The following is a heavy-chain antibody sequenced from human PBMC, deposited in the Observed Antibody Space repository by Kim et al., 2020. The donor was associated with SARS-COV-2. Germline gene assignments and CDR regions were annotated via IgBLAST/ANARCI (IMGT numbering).Heavy chain of an antibody. Sequence: SETLSLTCTVSGGSISSSSYYWGWIRQPPGKGLEWIGSIYYSGSTYYNPSLKSRVTISVDTSKNQFSLKLSSVTAADTAVYYCASVEVYYYYYGMDVWGQGTTVTVSS. CDR1: GGSISSSSYY. CDR3: ASVEVYYYYYGMDV. J-gene: IGHJ6*02. V-gene: IGHV4-39*01. CDR2: IYYSGST.